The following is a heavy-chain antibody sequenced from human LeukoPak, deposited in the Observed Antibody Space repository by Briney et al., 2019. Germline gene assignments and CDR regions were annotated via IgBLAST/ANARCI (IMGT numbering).Heavy chain of an antibody. CDR3: ARGVMAYMDV. V-gene: IGHV1-69*13. Sequence: ASVKVSCKASGGTFSSYAISWVRQAPGQGLEWMGGIIPIFGTANYAQKFQGRVTITADESTSTAYMELSSLRSEDTAVYYCARGVMAYMDVWGKGTTVTISS. J-gene: IGHJ6*03. CDR2: IIPIFGTA. D-gene: IGHD3-16*01. CDR1: GGTFSSYA.